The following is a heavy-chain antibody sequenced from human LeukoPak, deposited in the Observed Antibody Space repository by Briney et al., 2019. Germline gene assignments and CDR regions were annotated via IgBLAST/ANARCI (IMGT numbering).Heavy chain of an antibody. Sequence: PSETLSLTCAVSGYSISSGYYWGWIRQPPGKGLEWIGSIYHSGSTYYNPSLKSRVTISVDTSKNQFSLKLSSVTAADTAVYYCAREGPMVRGVIQDWGQGTLVTVSS. V-gene: IGHV4-38-2*02. CDR2: IYHSGST. CDR3: AREGPMVRGVIQD. D-gene: IGHD3-10*01. J-gene: IGHJ4*02. CDR1: GYSISSGYY.